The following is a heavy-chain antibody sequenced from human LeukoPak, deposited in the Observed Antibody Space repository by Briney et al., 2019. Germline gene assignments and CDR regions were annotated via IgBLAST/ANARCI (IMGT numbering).Heavy chain of an antibody. CDR1: GFTFSTYW. Sequence: GGSLRLSCSTSGFTFSTYWMSWVRQTTEKGLEWVANIKGDGSLINYADSVKGRFTISRDNAKNSLSLQMNSLTADDTGLYYCAREGLPYSRDYWGQGTPVTVSS. V-gene: IGHV3-7*01. D-gene: IGHD4-11*01. CDR3: AREGLPYSRDY. CDR2: IKGDGSLI. J-gene: IGHJ4*02.